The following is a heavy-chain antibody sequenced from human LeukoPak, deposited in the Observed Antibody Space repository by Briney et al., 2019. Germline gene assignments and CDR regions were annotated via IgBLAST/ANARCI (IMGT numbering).Heavy chain of an antibody. CDR2: IIPIFGTA. D-gene: IGHD5-18*01. CDR1: GYTFTSYD. V-gene: IGHV1-69*13. J-gene: IGHJ4*02. Sequence: SVKVSCKASGYTFTSYDINWVRQATGQGLEWMGGIIPIFGTANYAQKFQGRVTITADESTSTAYMELSSLRSEDTAVYYCARAERGYSYGYEVYFDYWGQGTLVTVSS. CDR3: ARAERGYSYGYEVYFDY.